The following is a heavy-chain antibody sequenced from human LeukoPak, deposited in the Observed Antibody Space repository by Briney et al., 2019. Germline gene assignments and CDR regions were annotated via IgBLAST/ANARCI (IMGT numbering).Heavy chain of an antibody. J-gene: IGHJ5*02. D-gene: IGHD5-18*01. CDR3: ARHWGYSYVTYNWFDP. CDR2: IYASGVT. CDR1: GASITSESYY. V-gene: IGHV4-61*02. Sequence: PSETLSLTCSVSGASITSESYYWTWIRQPAGKGLEWIGRIYASGVTSYNPSLKTRLTMTLDTSKNQISLRLNSVTAADTAVYYCARHWGYSYVTYNWFDPWGQGTLVTVSS.